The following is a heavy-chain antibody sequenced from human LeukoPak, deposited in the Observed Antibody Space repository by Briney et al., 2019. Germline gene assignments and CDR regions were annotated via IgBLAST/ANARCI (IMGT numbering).Heavy chain of an antibody. D-gene: IGHD6-6*01. CDR1: GFPFSDYG. CDR2: ISHDGSNK. J-gene: IGHJ6*03. Sequence: PGGSLRLSCAASGFPFSDYGMYWVRQAPGKGLEWLAVISHDGSNKYYADSVKGRITISRDNSMNTLYLQMNSLRSEDTAVYYCARGSLHSSSSGQPDTNYYYYYYMDVWGKGTTVTVSS. CDR3: ARGSLHSSSSGQPDTNYYYYYYMDV. V-gene: IGHV3-30*03.